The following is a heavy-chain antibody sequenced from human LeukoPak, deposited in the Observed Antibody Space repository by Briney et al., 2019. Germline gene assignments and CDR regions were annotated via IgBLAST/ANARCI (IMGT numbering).Heavy chain of an antibody. CDR3: ARRGSSGYYFHRFDY. J-gene: IGHJ4*02. D-gene: IGHD3-22*01. V-gene: IGHV4-34*01. CDR2: INHSGST. CDR1: GGSFSGYY. Sequence: SETLSLTCAVYGGSFSGYYWSWIRQPPGKGLEWIGEINHSGSTNYNPSLKSRVTISVDTSKNQFSLKLSSVPAADTAVYYCARRGSSGYYFHRFDYWGQGTLVTVSS.